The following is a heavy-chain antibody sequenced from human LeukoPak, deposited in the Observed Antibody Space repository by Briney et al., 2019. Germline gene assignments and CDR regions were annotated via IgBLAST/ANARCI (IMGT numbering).Heavy chain of an antibody. D-gene: IGHD1-26*01. CDR1: GGSVSSGSYY. CDR3: ARDSLGAPDY. V-gene: IGHV4-61*01. CDR2: IYYSGST. J-gene: IGHJ4*02. Sequence: SETLSLTCTVSGGSVSSGSYYWSWIRQPPGKGLEWIGYIYYSGSTNYNPSLKSRVTISVDTSKNQFSLKLGSVTAADTAVYYCARDSLGAPDYWGQGTLVTVSS.